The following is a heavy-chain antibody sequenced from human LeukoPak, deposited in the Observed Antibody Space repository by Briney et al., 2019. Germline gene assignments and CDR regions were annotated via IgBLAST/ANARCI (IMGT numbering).Heavy chain of an antibody. J-gene: IGHJ4*02. Sequence: PGGSLRLSCAASGFTVSSNYMSWVRQAPGKGLEWVSVIYSGGSTYYADSVKGRFTISRDNPKNTLYLQMNSLRVEDTAVYYCARDAPYYGSGSYYSNWGQGTLVTV. CDR3: ARDAPYYGSGSYYSN. CDR2: IYSGGST. V-gene: IGHV3-53*05. CDR1: GFTVSSNY. D-gene: IGHD3-10*01.